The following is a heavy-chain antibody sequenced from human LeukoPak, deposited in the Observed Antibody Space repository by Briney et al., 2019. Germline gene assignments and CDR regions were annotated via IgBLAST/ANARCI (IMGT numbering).Heavy chain of an antibody. D-gene: IGHD3-16*02. CDR2: ISSSSSTI. CDR1: GFIFSSYW. V-gene: IGHV3-48*01. CDR3: ARAHHRRVYDYVWGSYPY. Sequence: GGSLRLSCAASGFIFSSYWMHWVRQAPGKGLEWVSYISSSSSTIYYADSVKGRFTISRDNAKNSLYLQMNSLRAEDTAVYYCARAHHRRVYDYVWGSYPYWGQGTLVTVSS. J-gene: IGHJ4*02.